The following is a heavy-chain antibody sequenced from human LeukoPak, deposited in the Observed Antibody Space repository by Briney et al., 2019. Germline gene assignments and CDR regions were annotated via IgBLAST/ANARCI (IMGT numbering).Heavy chain of an antibody. J-gene: IGHJ4*02. Sequence: SETLSLTCTVSGGSISSSSYYWGWIRQPPGKGLEWIGSIYYSGSTYYNPSLKSRVTISVDTSKNQFSLKLSSVTAADTAVYYCARQARYYDSSVYPDYWGRETLVTVSS. CDR2: IYYSGST. CDR3: ARQARYYDSSVYPDY. D-gene: IGHD3-22*01. V-gene: IGHV4-39*01. CDR1: GGSISSSSYY.